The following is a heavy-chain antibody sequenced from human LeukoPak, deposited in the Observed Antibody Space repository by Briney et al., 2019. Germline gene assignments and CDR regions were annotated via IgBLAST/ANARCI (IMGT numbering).Heavy chain of an antibody. CDR1: GFTFSSYS. D-gene: IGHD3-22*01. Sequence: GGSLRLSCAASGFTFSSYSMNWVRQAPGKGLEWVSAISGDSRYIYYADSVRGRFTISRDNAENSLYLQMNSLRAEDTAVFYCATTRYPTYYYDSSGYSTHAFDIWGQGTMVTVSS. CDR2: ISGDSRYI. J-gene: IGHJ3*02. CDR3: ATTRYPTYYYDSSGYSTHAFDI. V-gene: IGHV3-21*01.